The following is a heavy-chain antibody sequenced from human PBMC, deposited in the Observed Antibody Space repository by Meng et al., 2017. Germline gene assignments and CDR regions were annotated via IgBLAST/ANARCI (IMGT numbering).Heavy chain of an antibody. CDR3: ARGNQYGNWFDP. CDR2: MNPNSGNT. D-gene: IGHD4-17*01. Sequence: ASVKVSCKASGYTFTGYYMHWVRQATGQGLEWMGWMNPNSGNTGYAQKFQGRVTMTRNTSISTAYMELSSLRSEDTAVYYCARGNQYGNWFDPWGQGTLV. V-gene: IGHV1-8*02. CDR1: GYTFTGYY. J-gene: IGHJ5*02.